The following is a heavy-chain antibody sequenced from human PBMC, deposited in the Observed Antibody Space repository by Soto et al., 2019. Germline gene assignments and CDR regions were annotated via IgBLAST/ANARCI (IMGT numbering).Heavy chain of an antibody. J-gene: IGHJ6*02. CDR3: ARDSIAAAALDV. D-gene: IGHD6-13*01. CDR1: GYSISGYP. CDR2: ISAFNGNT. V-gene: IGHV1-18*04. Sequence: VPVKRSCKASGYSISGYPISRLRQAPGQGLEWLGWISAFNGNTNYAQKLQGRVTMTTDTSTSTAHMELRSLRSDDAAVYYCARDSIAAAALDVWGQGTTVTVSS.